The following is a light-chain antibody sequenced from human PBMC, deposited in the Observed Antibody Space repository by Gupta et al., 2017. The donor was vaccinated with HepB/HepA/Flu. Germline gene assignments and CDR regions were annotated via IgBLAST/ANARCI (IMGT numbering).Light chain of an antibody. V-gene: IGKV3-11*01. CDR2: EAS. CDR1: QSVSSR. J-gene: IGKJ4*01. Sequence: EIVLTQSPATVSLFPGERATLSCRASQSVSSRLGWYQQKPGQAPRLLIYEASHRATGILARFSGSGSGTDFTLTISSLEPEDFAIYYCQQRSTWPLTFGGGTKVEIK. CDR3: QQRSTWPLT.